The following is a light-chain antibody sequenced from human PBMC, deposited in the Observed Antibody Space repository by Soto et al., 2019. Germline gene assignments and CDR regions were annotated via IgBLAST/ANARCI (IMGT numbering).Light chain of an antibody. V-gene: IGKV1-5*01. CDR2: DAS. CDR1: QSISDW. Sequence: DIQMTQSPSTLSASVGDRVTITCRASQSISDWLAWYQQKPGKAPKLLMYDASRLESGVPSRFSGSGSGTEFTLNISSLQPDDFATYYCQQYNSYPWTFGQGTKVEMK. CDR3: QQYNSYPWT. J-gene: IGKJ1*01.